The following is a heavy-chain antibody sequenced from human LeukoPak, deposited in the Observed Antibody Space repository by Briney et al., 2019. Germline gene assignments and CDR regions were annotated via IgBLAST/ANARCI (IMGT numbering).Heavy chain of an antibody. V-gene: IGHV1-69*04. CDR3: ARDVARIAVARD. J-gene: IGHJ4*02. D-gene: IGHD6-19*01. Sequence: SVKVSCKASGGTFSSYAISWVRQAPGQGLEWMGRIIPILGIANYAQKLQGRVTMTTDTSTSTAYMELRSLRSDDTAVYYCARDVARIAVARDWGQGTLATVSS. CDR2: IIPILGIA. CDR1: GGTFSSYA.